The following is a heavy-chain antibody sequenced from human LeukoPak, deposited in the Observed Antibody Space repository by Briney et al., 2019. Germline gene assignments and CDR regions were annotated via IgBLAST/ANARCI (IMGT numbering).Heavy chain of an antibody. V-gene: IGHV3-30*18. CDR3: AKDRPYGLDY. CDR1: GFTFSSYG. D-gene: IGHD3-10*01. J-gene: IGHJ4*02. Sequence: GGSLRLSRAASGFTFSSYGMRWVRQAPGKGLEWVAVISYDVSNKYYADSVKGRFTISRDNSKNPLCLQMNSLRAEDTAVYYCAKDRPYGLDYWGQGTLVTVSS. CDR2: ISYDVSNK.